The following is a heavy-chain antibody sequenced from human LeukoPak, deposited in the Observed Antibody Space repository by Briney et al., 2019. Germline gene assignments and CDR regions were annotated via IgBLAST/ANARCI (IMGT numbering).Heavy chain of an antibody. CDR3: ARGGKNAFGS. CDR2: ISSTSTYI. V-gene: IGHV3-21*01. Sequence: GGSLRLSCAASGFTFSTYTMNWVRQAPGKGLEWVSSISSTSTYIYYADSVKGRFTISRDNAETSLYLQMNSLRGEDAAVYYCARGGKNAFGSWGQGTMVTVSS. CDR1: GFTFSTYT. D-gene: IGHD3-10*01. J-gene: IGHJ3*02.